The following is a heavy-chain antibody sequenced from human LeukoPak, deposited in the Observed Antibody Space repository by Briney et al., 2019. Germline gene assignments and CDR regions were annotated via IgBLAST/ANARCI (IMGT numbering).Heavy chain of an antibody. J-gene: IGHJ4*02. CDR2: ISSSSSYI. CDR1: GFTFSSYS. Sequence: YPGGSLRLSCAASGFTFSSYSMNWVRQAPGKGLEWVSSISSSSSYIYYADSVKGRFTISRDNAKNSLYLQMNSLRAEDTALYYCARDSEGSGGYDYGDPTDYWGQGTLVTVSS. CDR3: ARDSEGSGGYDYGDPTDY. D-gene: IGHD4-17*01. V-gene: IGHV3-21*04.